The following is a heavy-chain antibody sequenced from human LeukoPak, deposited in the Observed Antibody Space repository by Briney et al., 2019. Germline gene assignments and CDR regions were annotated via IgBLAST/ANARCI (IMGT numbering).Heavy chain of an antibody. Sequence: PGGSLRLSCAASGFTFSSYAMSWVRQAPGRGLEWFSAISGCGGSTYYADSVKGRFTISRDNSNNTLYLQMNSLRTEDKAVYYCAKRKVSSEYYFDYWGQGTLVTVSS. CDR1: GFTFSSYA. D-gene: IGHD6-19*01. CDR2: ISGCGGST. CDR3: AKRKVSSEYYFDY. V-gene: IGHV3-23*01. J-gene: IGHJ4*02.